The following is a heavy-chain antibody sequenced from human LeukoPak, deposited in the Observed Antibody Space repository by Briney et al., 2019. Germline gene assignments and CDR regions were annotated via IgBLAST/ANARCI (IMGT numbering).Heavy chain of an antibody. J-gene: IGHJ6*03. CDR3: ARDNGWELLGVYYYYYMDV. CDR2: ISSSSSYI. Sequence: PGGSLRLSCAASGFTFSSYGMNWVRQAPGKGLEWVSSISSSSSYIYYADSVKGRFTISRDNAKNSLYLQMNSLRAEDTAVYYCARDNGWELLGVYYYYYMDVWGKGTTVTVSS. D-gene: IGHD1-26*01. CDR1: GFTFSSYG. V-gene: IGHV3-21*01.